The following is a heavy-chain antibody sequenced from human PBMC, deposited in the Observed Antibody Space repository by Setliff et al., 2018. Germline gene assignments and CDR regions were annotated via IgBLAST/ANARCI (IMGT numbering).Heavy chain of an antibody. Sequence: GGSLRLSCEASGFSFSNYAMNWVRQAPGKGLEWVASFSSRNDYIYHADSVKGRFTISRDNAKTSLYLQMDRLRVEDTAVYFCARSPGWIPWFDSWGQGTLVTVSS. V-gene: IGHV3-21*01. D-gene: IGHD5-18*01. CDR2: FSSRNDYI. CDR1: GFSFSNYA. CDR3: ARSPGWIPWFDS. J-gene: IGHJ5*01.